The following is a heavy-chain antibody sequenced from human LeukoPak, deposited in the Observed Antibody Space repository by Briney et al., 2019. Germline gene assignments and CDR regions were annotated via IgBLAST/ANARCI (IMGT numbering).Heavy chain of an antibody. CDR1: GYTFTGYY. V-gene: IGHV1-2*02. D-gene: IGHD1-26*01. J-gene: IGHJ4*02. CDR3: AREYSGSYFADY. CDR2: INPNSGGT. Sequence: ASVKVSCKASGYTFTGYYMHWVRQAPGQGLEWMGWINPNSGGTNYAQKFQGRVTMTRDMSTSTVYMELSSLRSEDTAVYYCAREYSGSYFADYWGQGTLVTVSS.